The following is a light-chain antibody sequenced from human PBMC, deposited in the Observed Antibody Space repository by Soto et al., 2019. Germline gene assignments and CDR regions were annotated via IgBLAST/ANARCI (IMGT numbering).Light chain of an antibody. Sequence: EVVMTQSPATLSVSLGDRATLSCRARQSVSSNLAWYQQKPGQGPRLLLYGASTRATGFPARFSGSGSGTEFTLTISSLQSEDFAVYSCQQYNNWPLTFGGGTKVEIK. CDR2: GAS. CDR3: QQYNNWPLT. V-gene: IGKV3-15*01. J-gene: IGKJ4*01. CDR1: QSVSSN.